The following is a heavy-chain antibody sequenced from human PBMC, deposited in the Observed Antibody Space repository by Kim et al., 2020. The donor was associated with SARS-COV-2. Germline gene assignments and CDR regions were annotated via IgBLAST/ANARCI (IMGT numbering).Heavy chain of an antibody. Sequence: GGSLRLSCAASGFRFSDYWMTWVRQVPGKGLEWESNLNEHGSDKYYVDSVEGRFTVSRDNAKNLLYLQMTSLTDEDTALYYCARDATRGVDFGYWGQGA. V-gene: IGHV3-7*01. D-gene: IGHD3-10*01. J-gene: IGHJ4*02. CDR3: ARDATRGVDFGY. CDR2: LNEHGSDK. CDR1: GFRFSDYW.